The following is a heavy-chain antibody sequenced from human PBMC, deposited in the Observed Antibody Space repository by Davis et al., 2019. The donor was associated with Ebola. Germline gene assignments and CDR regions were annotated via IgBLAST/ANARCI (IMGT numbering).Heavy chain of an antibody. J-gene: IGHJ4*02. CDR1: GFTFNSYA. Sequence: PGGSLRLSCAASGFTFNSYAMSWVRQAPGKGLEWVSSISSSSSYMYYADSVKGRFTISRDNAKNSLYLQMNNLRAEDTAVYYCARGDYYDSSGYYRGPYYFDYWGQGTLVTVSS. CDR2: ISSSSSYM. V-gene: IGHV3-21*01. D-gene: IGHD3-22*01. CDR3: ARGDYYDSSGYYRGPYYFDY.